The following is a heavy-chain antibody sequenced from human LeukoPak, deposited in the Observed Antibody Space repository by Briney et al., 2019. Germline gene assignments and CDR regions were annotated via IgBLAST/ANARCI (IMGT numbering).Heavy chain of an antibody. D-gene: IGHD2-15*01. Sequence: GGSLRLSCAASGFTFSSYAMSWVSQAPGKGLEWVSAISGSGGSTYYADSVKGRFTISRDNSKNTLYLQMNSLRAEDTAVYYCAKDRVVVAAIYLDYWGQGTLVTVSS. J-gene: IGHJ4*02. CDR1: GFTFSSYA. CDR3: AKDRVVVAAIYLDY. V-gene: IGHV3-23*01. CDR2: ISGSGGST.